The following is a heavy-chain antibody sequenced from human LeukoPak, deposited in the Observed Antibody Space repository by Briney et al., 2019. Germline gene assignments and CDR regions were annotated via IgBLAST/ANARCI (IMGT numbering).Heavy chain of an antibody. CDR1: GYSFTSYW. CDR2: IYPGDSDT. Sequence: GESLKISCKGSGYSFTSYWIGWVRQMPGKGLEWMGIIYPGDSDTRYSPSFQGQVTISADKSISTAYLQWSSLQASDTAMYYCARRPSPDCSGGSCYSDWFDPWGQGTLVTVSS. J-gene: IGHJ5*02. V-gene: IGHV5-51*01. D-gene: IGHD2-15*01. CDR3: ARRPSPDCSGGSCYSDWFDP.